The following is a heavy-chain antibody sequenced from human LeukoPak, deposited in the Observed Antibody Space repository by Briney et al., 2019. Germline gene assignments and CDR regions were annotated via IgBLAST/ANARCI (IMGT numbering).Heavy chain of an antibody. Sequence: PSETLSLTCTVSGGSISSGGYYWSWIRQHPGKGLEWIGYIYYSGSTYYNPSLKSRVTISVDTSKNQFSLKLSSVTAADPAVYYCARDHTGDASNFGVVTEWYFDLWGRGTLVTVST. CDR1: GGSISSGGYY. J-gene: IGHJ2*01. CDR2: IYYSGST. D-gene: IGHD3-3*01. CDR3: ARDHTGDASNFGVVTEWYFDL. V-gene: IGHV4-31*03.